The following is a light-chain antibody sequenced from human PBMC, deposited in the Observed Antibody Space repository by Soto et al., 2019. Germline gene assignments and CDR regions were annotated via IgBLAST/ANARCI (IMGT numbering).Light chain of an antibody. CDR3: QQYYSIPYT. J-gene: IGKJ2*01. CDR2: WAS. Sequence: DIVMTQSPDSLAVSLGERATINCKSSQSVLYSSNNENYLGWYQQKPGQSPQLLIYWASIRESGVPDRFSGSGSGTDFTLTISNLQAEDVAVYYCQQYYSIPYTFGQGTKLEIK. V-gene: IGKV4-1*01. CDR1: QSVLYSSNNENY.